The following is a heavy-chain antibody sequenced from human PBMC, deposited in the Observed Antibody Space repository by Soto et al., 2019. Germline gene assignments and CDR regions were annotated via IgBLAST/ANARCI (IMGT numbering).Heavy chain of an antibody. CDR3: ARDGGYCSGGSCYGGHYYGMDV. Sequence: SETLSLTCTVSGGSVSSGSYYWSWIRQPPGKGLEWIGYIYYSGSTNYNPSLKSRVTISVDTSKNQFSLMLSSVTAADTAVYYWARDGGYCSGGSCYGGHYYGMDVWGQGTTVTVSS. CDR2: IYYSGST. J-gene: IGHJ6*02. CDR1: GGSVSSGSYY. V-gene: IGHV4-61*01. D-gene: IGHD2-15*01.